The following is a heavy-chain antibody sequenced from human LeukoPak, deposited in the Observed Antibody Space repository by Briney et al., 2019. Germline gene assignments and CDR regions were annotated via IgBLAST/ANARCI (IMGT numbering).Heavy chain of an antibody. V-gene: IGHV3-15*01. CDR1: GLTFSEAW. CDR2: IKAKADGGT. Sequence: RPGGSLRLSCVASGLTFSEAWMNWVRQAPGKGLEWVGRIKAKADGGTDYAAPAKGRFTISRDDSKNTMYLQMNSLKTEDTAVYYCTTEFSWGQGTLVTVSS. J-gene: IGHJ5*02. CDR3: TTEFS.